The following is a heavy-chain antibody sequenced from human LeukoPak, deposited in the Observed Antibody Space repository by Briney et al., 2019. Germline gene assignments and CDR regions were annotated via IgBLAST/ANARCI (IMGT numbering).Heavy chain of an antibody. CDR2: INPDSGGT. J-gene: IGHJ3*01. Sequence: ASVKVSCKASGYTFTGHSIHWVRQAPGQGLEWMGWINPDSGGTNNAQKFQGRVTMTRDTSISTAYMELSRLRSDDTAVYYCARTFYDTLDSGAFDFWGQGTMVIVSS. V-gene: IGHV1-2*02. CDR3: ARTFYDTLDSGAFDF. D-gene: IGHD2/OR15-2a*01. CDR1: GYTFTGHS.